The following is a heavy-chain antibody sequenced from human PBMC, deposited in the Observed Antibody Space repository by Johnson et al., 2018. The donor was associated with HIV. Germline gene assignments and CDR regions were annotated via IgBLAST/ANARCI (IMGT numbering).Heavy chain of an antibody. D-gene: IGHD6-19*01. CDR1: GFTFSDYA. CDR2: ISYDGSNK. V-gene: IGHV3-30*04. Sequence: QVQLVESGGGVVQPGRSLRLSCAASGFTFSDYAMHWVRQAPGKGLEWGAVISYDGSNKYYEDSVTGGFTIPRDNSKNTLYLQMNSLRAEDTAVYYCARGGYSSGWIYAFDIWGQGTMVTLSS. J-gene: IGHJ3*02. CDR3: ARGGYSSGWIYAFDI.